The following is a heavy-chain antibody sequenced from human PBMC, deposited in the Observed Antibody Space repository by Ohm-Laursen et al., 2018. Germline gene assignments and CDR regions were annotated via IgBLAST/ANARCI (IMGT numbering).Heavy chain of an antibody. J-gene: IGHJ6*02. Sequence: SLRLSCTASGFTFSTYWMNWFRQAPGKGLESVASINQDGSEKYFVDSVRGRFTIYRDNAKNSLYLQMNSLRAEDTAVYYCARTFRDCYYYGMDVWGQGTTVTVSS. CDR1: GFTFSTYW. D-gene: IGHD3-10*01. CDR3: ARTFRDCYYYGMDV. V-gene: IGHV3-7*01. CDR2: INQDGSEK.